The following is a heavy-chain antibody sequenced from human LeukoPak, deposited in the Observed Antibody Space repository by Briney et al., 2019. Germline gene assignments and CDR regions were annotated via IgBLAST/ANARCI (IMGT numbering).Heavy chain of an antibody. CDR1: GGSFSGYY. CDR3: ARHEIGITMIVGIDY. Sequence: PSETLSLTCAVYGGSFSGYYWSWIRQPPGKGLEWIGEINHSGSTNYSPSLKSRVTISVDTSKNQFSLKLSSVTAADTAVYYCARHEIGITMIVGIDYWGQGTLVTVSS. J-gene: IGHJ4*02. CDR2: INHSGST. D-gene: IGHD3-22*01. V-gene: IGHV4-34*01.